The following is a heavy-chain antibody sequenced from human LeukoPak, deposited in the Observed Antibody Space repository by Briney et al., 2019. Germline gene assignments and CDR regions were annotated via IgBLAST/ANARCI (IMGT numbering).Heavy chain of an antibody. V-gene: IGHV4-61*02. CDR1: GASITSGSYY. J-gene: IGHJ4*02. D-gene: IGHD3-16*01. CDR2: VHSSGDI. Sequence: SETLSLTCSVSGASITSGSYYWGWIRQSAGKGLEWIGRVHSSGDIYHNAAFRSRAAVSGDASKNQFSLQLASVTAAGTAVYYCARGASPKDAVFFDYWGQGALITVSS. CDR3: ARGASPKDAVFFDY.